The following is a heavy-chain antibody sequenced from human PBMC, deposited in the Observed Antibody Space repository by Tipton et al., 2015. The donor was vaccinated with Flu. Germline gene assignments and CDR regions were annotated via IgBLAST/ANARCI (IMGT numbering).Heavy chain of an antibody. J-gene: IGHJ4*02. V-gene: IGHV3-7*01. CDR1: GFTFSSYE. D-gene: IGHD2-2*01. CDR2: INQDGSVN. Sequence: SLRLSCAASGFTFSSYEMNWVRQAPGKGLEWVANINQDGSVNYYVDSVKGGFTISRDNAKNSLYLQMNNLRAEDTAVYYCGRAIGGSSSHWGQGTLVTVSS. CDR3: GRAIGGSSSH.